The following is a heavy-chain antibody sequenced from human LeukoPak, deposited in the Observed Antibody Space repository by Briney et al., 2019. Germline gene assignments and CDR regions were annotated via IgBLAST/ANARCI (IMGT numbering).Heavy chain of an antibody. CDR3: ARGGGFGAFDI. CDR1: GFTFDDYA. CDR2: ISWNSGSI. D-gene: IGHD3-10*01. J-gene: IGHJ3*02. V-gene: IGHV3-9*03. Sequence: GRSLRLSCAASGFTFDDYAMHWVRQAPGKGLEWVSGISWNSGSIGYADSVKGRFTISRDDAKNPLYLQMNSLRAEDMALYYCARGGGFGAFDIWGQGTMVTVSS.